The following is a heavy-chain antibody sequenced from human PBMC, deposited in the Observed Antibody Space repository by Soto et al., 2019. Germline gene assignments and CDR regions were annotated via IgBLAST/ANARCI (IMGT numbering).Heavy chain of an antibody. V-gene: IGHV3-30*03. D-gene: IGHD6-13*01. CDR1: GFIFNSYG. Sequence: QVQLVESGGGVVQPGRFLRLSCAASGFIFNSYGMHWVRQAPGKGLEWVALISYDGSNKYYADSVQGRFTISRDNSTDMLYLDRNSLRAEAMAVYWCAREKGSWVYGMDVWGQGSTVTVSS. CDR3: AREKGSWVYGMDV. CDR2: ISYDGSNK. J-gene: IGHJ6*02.